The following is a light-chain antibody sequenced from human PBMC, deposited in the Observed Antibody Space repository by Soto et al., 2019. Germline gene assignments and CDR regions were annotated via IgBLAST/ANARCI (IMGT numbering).Light chain of an antibody. CDR1: QSVGRDY. J-gene: IGKJ1*01. CDR3: QQYGSSPPWT. Sequence: EIVLTQSPGTLSLSPGERATLSCRASQSVGRDYLAWYQQKPGQAPRLLIHGTSYRATGIPDRFRGSGSGTDFILTISRLEPEDFAVYYCQQYGSSPPWTFGQGTKVDIK. CDR2: GTS. V-gene: IGKV3-20*01.